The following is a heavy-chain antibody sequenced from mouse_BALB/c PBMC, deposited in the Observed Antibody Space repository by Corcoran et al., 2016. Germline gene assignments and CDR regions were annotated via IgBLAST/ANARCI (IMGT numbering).Heavy chain of an antibody. CDR3: ARSYYGSSIDY. CDR1: GYTFTNYG. CDR2: INTYTGEP. V-gene: IGHV9-1*02. D-gene: IGHD1-1*01. Sequence: QIQLVQSGPELKKPGETVKISCKASGYTFTNYGMNWVKQAPGKGLKWMGWINTYTGEPTYADDFKGRFAFSLETSASTAYLQINNLKNEDMATYFCARSYYGSSIDYWGQGTSVTFSS. J-gene: IGHJ4*01.